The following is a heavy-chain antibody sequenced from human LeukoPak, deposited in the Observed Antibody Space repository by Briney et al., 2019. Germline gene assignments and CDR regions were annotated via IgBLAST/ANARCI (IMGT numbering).Heavy chain of an antibody. CDR3: ARTHMAVYYMDV. J-gene: IGHJ6*03. CDR1: GGSISSYY. CDR2: IYYSGST. D-gene: IGHD2-21*01. V-gene: IGHV4-59*01. Sequence: SETLSLTCTVSGGSISSYYWSWIRQPPGKGLEWIGYIYYSGSTNYNPSLKSRVTISVDTSKNQFSLKLSSVTAADTAVYYCARTHMAVYYMDVWGKGTTVTVSS.